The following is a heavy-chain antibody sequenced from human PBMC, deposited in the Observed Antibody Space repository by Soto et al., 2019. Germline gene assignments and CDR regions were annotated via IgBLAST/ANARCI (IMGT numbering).Heavy chain of an antibody. J-gene: IGHJ5*02. Sequence: GASVKVSCKASGYTFTSYGISWVRQAPGQRLEWMGWINAYNGNTKYSQKFQGRVTFTRDTSARTVYMEMSSLRSEDAAVYFCARDLDDILTGPNFDPWGQGTLVTVSS. CDR2: INAYNGNT. CDR3: ARDLDDILTGPNFDP. CDR1: GYTFTSYG. V-gene: IGHV1-18*01. D-gene: IGHD3-9*01.